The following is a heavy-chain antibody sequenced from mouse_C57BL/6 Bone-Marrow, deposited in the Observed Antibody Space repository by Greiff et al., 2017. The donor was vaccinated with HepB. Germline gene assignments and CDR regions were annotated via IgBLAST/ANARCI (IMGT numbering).Heavy chain of an antibody. V-gene: IGHV1-55*01. J-gene: IGHJ2*01. CDR1: GYTFTSYW. D-gene: IGHD3-2*02. Sequence: VQLQQSGAELVKPGASVKMSCKASGYTFTSYWITWVKQRPGQGLEWIGDIYPGSGSTNYNEKFKSKATLTVDTSSSTAYMQLSSLTSEDSAVYYCAREIDSSGPGYWGQGTTLTVSS. CDR2: IYPGSGST. CDR3: AREIDSSGPGY.